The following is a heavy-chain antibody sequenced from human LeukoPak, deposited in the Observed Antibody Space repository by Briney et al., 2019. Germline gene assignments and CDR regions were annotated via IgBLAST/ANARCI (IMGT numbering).Heavy chain of an antibody. CDR2: MYHSGSI. V-gene: IGHV4-59*04. J-gene: IGHJ4*02. Sequence: SETLSLTCTVSGGSISSYYWSWIRQPPGKGLEWIGCMYHSGSIYSNPSLKSRVTISLETSKNQFSLKLSSVTAADTAVYYCATGPFGGSYDTYTDTFDFWGQGTLITVSS. D-gene: IGHD3-16*01. CDR3: ATGPFGGSYDTYTDTFDF. CDR1: GGSISSYY.